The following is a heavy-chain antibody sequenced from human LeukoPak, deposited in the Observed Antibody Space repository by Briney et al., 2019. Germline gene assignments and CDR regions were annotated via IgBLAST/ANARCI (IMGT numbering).Heavy chain of an antibody. CDR3: AGRIRDGYNLSYWYFDL. J-gene: IGHJ2*01. CDR2: INWNGGST. V-gene: IGHV3-20*04. D-gene: IGHD5-24*01. CDR1: GFTFDDYG. Sequence: PGGSLRLSCAASGFTFDDYGMSWVRHAPGKGLEWVSGINWNGGSTGYADSVKGRFTISRDNAKNSLYLQMNSLRAEDTALYYCAGRIRDGYNLSYWYFDLWGRGTLVTVSS.